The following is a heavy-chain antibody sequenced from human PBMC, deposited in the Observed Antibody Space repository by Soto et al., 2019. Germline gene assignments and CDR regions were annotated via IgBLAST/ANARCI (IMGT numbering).Heavy chain of an antibody. D-gene: IGHD3-22*01. V-gene: IGHV1-46*01. CDR2: INPSGGST. J-gene: IGHJ3*02. CDR3: AGYDSSGYYQVDAFDI. Sequence: ASVKVSCKASGYTFTSYAMHWVRQAPGQGLEWMGIINPSGGSTSYAQKFQGRVTMTRDTSTSTVYMELSSLRSEDTAVYYCAGYDSSGYYQVDAFDIWGQGTMVTVSS. CDR1: GYTFTSYA.